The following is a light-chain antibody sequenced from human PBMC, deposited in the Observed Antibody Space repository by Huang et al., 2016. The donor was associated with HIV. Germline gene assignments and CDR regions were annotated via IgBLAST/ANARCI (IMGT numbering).Light chain of an antibody. CDR2: KAS. J-gene: IGKJ2*01. CDR1: QSLSGW. V-gene: IGKV1-5*03. CDR3: QQLHNSPYT. Sequence: DIQMTQSPSTLSASIGDRVTITCRASQSLSGWLAWYQQRPGNAPNLLISKASSLQSGVPPRFSGSGSGTDFMLTINSLQPDDFATYYCQQLHNSPYTFGQGTKLEI.